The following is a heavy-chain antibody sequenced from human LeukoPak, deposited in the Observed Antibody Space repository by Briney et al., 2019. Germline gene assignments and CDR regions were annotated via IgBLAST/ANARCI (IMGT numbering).Heavy chain of an antibody. Sequence: GGSLRLSCAASGFTFSSYSMNWVRQAPGKGLEWVSSISSSSSYIYYADSVKGRFTISRDNAKNSLYLQMNSLRAEDTAVHYCARDRVGATDYWGQGTLVTVSS. CDR3: ARDRVGATDY. V-gene: IGHV3-21*01. CDR1: GFTFSSYS. J-gene: IGHJ4*02. D-gene: IGHD1-26*01. CDR2: ISSSSSYI.